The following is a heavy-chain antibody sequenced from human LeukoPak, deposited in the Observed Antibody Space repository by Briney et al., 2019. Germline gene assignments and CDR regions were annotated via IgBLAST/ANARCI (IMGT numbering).Heavy chain of an antibody. J-gene: IGHJ4*02. CDR3: ARAGIAVAGDFDY. V-gene: IGHV4-61*01. CDR2: IYYSGST. D-gene: IGHD6-19*01. Sequence: SQTLSLTCTVSGGSISSGSYYWSWIRQPPGKGLEWIGYIYYSGSTNYNPSPKSRVTISVDTSKNQFSLKLSSVTAADTAVYYCARAGIAVAGDFDYWGQGTLVTVSS. CDR1: GGSISSGSYY.